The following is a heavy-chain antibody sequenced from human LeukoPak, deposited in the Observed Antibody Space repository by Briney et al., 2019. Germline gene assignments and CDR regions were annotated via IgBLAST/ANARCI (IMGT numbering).Heavy chain of an antibody. J-gene: IGHJ4*02. CDR1: GFTFSSYA. D-gene: IGHD2-2*01. V-gene: IGHV3-23*01. Sequence: GGSLRLSCAASGFTFSSYATSWVRQAPGKGLEWVSAIRGIGGSTYYADSVKGRFTISRDNSKNTLYLQMNSLRAEDTAVYYCAKRKGGYCSSTSCPLDYWGQGTLVTVSS. CDR3: AKRKGGYCSSTSCPLDY. CDR2: IRGIGGST.